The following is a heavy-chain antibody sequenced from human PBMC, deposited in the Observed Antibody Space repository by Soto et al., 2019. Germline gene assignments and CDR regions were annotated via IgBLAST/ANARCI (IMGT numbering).Heavy chain of an antibody. CDR2: INPSDGSS. D-gene: IGHD5-18*01. J-gene: IGHJ4*02. V-gene: IGHV1-46*01. CDR3: PTPSGYSNYYFDN. Sequence: APVEVSCKASGSTFSNYYMHWVRQAPAQGLEGMRVINPSDGSSNYAQKVQDRVPMTGDTSTSTVYMELSRLRSDATAVDCCPTPSGYSNYYFDNWGQETLFAASS. CDR1: GSTFSNYY.